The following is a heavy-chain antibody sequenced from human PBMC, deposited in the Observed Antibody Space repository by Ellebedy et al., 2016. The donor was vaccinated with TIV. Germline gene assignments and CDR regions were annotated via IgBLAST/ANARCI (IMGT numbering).Heavy chain of an antibody. V-gene: IGHV4-59*12. CDR3: ARGARSSDRRFDS. J-gene: IGHJ4*02. CDR1: GGSINNYF. CDR2: VYHTGIT. Sequence: SETLSLTCTVLGGSINNYFWSWVRQSPGKGLEWIGSVYHTGITNYSPSLRSRVTMSVDTSQNQVSLNLTSVTAADTAVYYCARGARSSDRRFDSWGQGTLVTVSS. D-gene: IGHD6-19*01.